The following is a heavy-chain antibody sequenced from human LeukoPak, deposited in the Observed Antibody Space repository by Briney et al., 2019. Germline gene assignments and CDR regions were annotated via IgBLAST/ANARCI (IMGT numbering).Heavy chain of an antibody. V-gene: IGHV4-39*07. J-gene: IGHJ3*02. D-gene: IGHD4-11*01. CDR3: ARVTTQDAFAI. CDR2: IYYSGST. CDR1: GGSISSSSYC. Sequence: SETLSLTCTVSGGSISSSSYCGGWIRQPPRKGLGWIGSIYYSGSTYYNPSLKSRVTISVDTSKNQFSLKLSSVPAADTAVYYCARVTTQDAFAIWGQGTMVTVSS.